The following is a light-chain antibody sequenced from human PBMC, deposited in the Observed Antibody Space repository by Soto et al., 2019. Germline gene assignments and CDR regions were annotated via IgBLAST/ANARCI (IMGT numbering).Light chain of an antibody. CDR3: QHYGSSPWT. V-gene: IGKV3-20*01. CDR1: QSVSSRY. CDR2: GAS. Sequence: DIVLTQSPGTLSLSPGERATLSCRASQSVSSRYLGWYQQKPGQAPRLLIYGASSRATGIPDRFSGSGSGTDFTLTISRLEPEDFAVYYCQHYGSSPWTFGQGTKVEIK. J-gene: IGKJ1*01.